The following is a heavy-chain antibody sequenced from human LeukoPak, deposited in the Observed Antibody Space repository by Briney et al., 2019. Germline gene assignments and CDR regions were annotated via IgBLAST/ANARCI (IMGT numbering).Heavy chain of an antibody. CDR3: AKRGVVIRVILVGFHKEAYYFDS. J-gene: IGHJ4*02. CDR2: ISDSGGRT. CDR1: GITLSNYG. V-gene: IGHV3-23*01. Sequence: GGSLRLSCAVSGITLSNYGMSWVRQAPGKGLEWVAGISDSGGRTNYADSVKGRFTISRDNRKNTLFLQMNSLRAEDTAVYFCAKRGVVIRVILVGFHKEAYYFDSWGQGALVTVSS. D-gene: IGHD3-22*01.